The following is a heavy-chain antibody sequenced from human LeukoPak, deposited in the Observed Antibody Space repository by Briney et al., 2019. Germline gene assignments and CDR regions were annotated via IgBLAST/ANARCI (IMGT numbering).Heavy chain of an antibody. D-gene: IGHD2-2*02. V-gene: IGHV1-8*01. J-gene: IGHJ4*02. CDR3: AGGTPYCSSASCYNY. CDR1: GYTFTSYD. CDR2: MNPNSGNT. Sequence: GASVKVSCKASGYTFTSYDINWVQQAPGQGLEWMGWMNPNSGNTGYAQKFQGRVTMTRSTSISTAYMELSSLRSEDTAVYYCAGGTPYCSSASCYNYWGQGTLVTVSS.